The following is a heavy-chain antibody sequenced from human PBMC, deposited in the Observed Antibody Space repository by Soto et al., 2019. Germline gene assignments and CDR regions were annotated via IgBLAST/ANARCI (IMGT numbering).Heavy chain of an antibody. V-gene: IGHV3-74*01. CDR3: AREEGIAAAPIN. CDR1: GFTFSTYW. J-gene: IGHJ4*02. CDR2: INSDGSST. Sequence: GGSLRLSCAASGFTFSTYWMHWVRQAPGKGLVWVSRINSDGSSTNYADSVKGRFTISRDNAKNTLYLQINSLRAEDTAVYYCAREEGIAAAPINWGQGTLVTVSS. D-gene: IGHD6-13*01.